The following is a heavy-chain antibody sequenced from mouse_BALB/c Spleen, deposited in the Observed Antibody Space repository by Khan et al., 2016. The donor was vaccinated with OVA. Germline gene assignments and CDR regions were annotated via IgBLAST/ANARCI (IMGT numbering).Heavy chain of an antibody. CDR1: GYSITSDYA. Sequence: EVQLQESGPGLVKPSQSLSLTCTVTGYSITSDYAWNWIRQFPGNKLEWMGYITYSGRTSYIPSLKGRISITRDTSKNQFFLQLNSVTTEDTATYYCARGFAYWGQGTLVTVSA. V-gene: IGHV3-2*02. CDR2: ITYSGRT. J-gene: IGHJ3*01. CDR3: ARGFAY.